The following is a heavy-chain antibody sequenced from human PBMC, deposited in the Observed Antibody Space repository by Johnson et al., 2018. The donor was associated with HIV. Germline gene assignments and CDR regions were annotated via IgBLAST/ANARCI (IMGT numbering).Heavy chain of an antibody. D-gene: IGHD6-19*01. Sequence: QVQLVESGGGVVRPGGSLRLSCAASGFTFSSYGMHWVRQAPGPRLEWVAVISSDGSHKYYAASVKVRFTIPRDNSTNTLYLQMTSLRAEDTAVYYCAKVNRMEQWLAGGGACDIWGKGTMVTVSS. CDR1: GFTFSSYG. J-gene: IGHJ3*02. V-gene: IGHV3-30*18. CDR2: ISSDGSHK. CDR3: AKVNRMEQWLAGGGACDI.